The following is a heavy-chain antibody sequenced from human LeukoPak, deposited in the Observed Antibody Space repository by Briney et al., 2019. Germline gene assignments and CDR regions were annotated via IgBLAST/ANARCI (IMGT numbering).Heavy chain of an antibody. D-gene: IGHD1-26*01. CDR3: VRGWDLSYY. V-gene: IGHV3-7*04. CDR1: GFTFSSYF. CDR2: IKEDGSEK. Sequence: GGSLRLSCAASGFTFSSYFMNWVRQAPGKGLEWVAKIKEDGSEKYYVDSVKGRFTISRDNAKNSLHLRMNSLRAEDTAVYYCVRGWDLSYYWGQGTLVTVSS. J-gene: IGHJ4*02.